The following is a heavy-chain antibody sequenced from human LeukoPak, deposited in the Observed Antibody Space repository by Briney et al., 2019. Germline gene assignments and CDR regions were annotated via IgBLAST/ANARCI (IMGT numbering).Heavy chain of an antibody. CDR1: GGSISSYY. CDR2: IYYSGST. J-gene: IGHJ4*02. V-gene: IGHV4-59*01. Sequence: PSETLSLTCTVSGGSISSYYWSWIRQPPGKGLEWIGYIYYSGSTNYNPSLKSRVTISVDTSKNQFSLKLSSVTAADTAVYYCARSFDSSASSPYYFDYWGQGTLVTVSS. D-gene: IGHD3-22*01. CDR3: ARSFDSSASSPYYFDY.